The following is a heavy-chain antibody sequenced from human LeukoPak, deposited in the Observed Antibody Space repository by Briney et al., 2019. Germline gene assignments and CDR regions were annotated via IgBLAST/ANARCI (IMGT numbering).Heavy chain of an antibody. V-gene: IGHV3-23*01. CDR3: AKPSGDAFDI. J-gene: IGHJ3*02. Sequence: GGSLRLSCAASGFTFSSYAMSWVRQAPGKGLGCVSSISGSGGSTFYAVSVKGRFTISRDNSKNTLYLQMNSLRAEDTAVYYCAKPSGDAFDIWGQGTMVTVSS. CDR1: GFTFSSYA. D-gene: IGHD1-26*01. CDR2: ISGSGGST.